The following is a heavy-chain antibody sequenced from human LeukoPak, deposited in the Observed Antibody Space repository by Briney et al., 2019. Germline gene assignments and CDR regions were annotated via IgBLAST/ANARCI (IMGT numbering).Heavy chain of an antibody. Sequence: PGGSLRLSCAASGFTFSNYGMHWVRQAPGKGLEWVTIISHDGSNKYYIDPVKGRFTVSRDNSKNTLYLQMNSLRAEDTAVYYCAKDGSSWYNPIYYYGMDVWGQGTTVTVYS. V-gene: IGHV3-30*18. D-gene: IGHD6-13*01. CDR3: AKDGSSWYNPIYYYGMDV. CDR2: ISHDGSNK. CDR1: GFTFSNYG. J-gene: IGHJ6*02.